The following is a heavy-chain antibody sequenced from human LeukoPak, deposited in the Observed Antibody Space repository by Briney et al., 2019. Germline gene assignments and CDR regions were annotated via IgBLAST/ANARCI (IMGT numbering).Heavy chain of an antibody. V-gene: IGHV3-33*06. J-gene: IGHJ4*02. Sequence: GGSLRLSCAASGFAFSNYGMHWVRQAPGKGLEWVAVIWHDGSNKYYADSVKGRFTISRDNSKNTLYLQMNSLRAEDTAVYYCANNFDYWGQGTLVTVSS. CDR2: IWHDGSNK. CDR1: GFAFSNYG. CDR3: ANNFDY.